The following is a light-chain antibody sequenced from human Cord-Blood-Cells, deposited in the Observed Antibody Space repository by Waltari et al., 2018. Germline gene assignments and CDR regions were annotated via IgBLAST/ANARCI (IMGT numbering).Light chain of an antibody. CDR3: QQSYSTLYT. V-gene: IGKV1-39*01. Sequence: DIQMTQSPSSLSASVGDRVTISCRASQSISSYLNWYQQKPGKAPKLLINASSSLQSGGPSRFRGSGSGTDFTLTISSLQPEDVATDYCQQSYSTLYTFGQGTKLESK. CDR1: QSISSY. J-gene: IGKJ2*01. CDR2: ASS.